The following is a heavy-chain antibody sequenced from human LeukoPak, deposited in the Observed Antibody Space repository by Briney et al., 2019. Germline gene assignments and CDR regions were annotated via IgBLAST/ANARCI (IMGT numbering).Heavy chain of an antibody. CDR2: ISSSSSYI. CDR3: AREGVATTKPYY. CDR1: GFTFSSYS. Sequence: GGSLRLSCAASGFTFSSYSMNWVRQAPGKGLEWVSSISSSSSYIYYADSVKGRFTISRDNAKNSLYLQMSSLRAEDTAVYYCAREGVATTKPYYWGQGTLVTVSS. D-gene: IGHD5-12*01. J-gene: IGHJ4*02. V-gene: IGHV3-21*01.